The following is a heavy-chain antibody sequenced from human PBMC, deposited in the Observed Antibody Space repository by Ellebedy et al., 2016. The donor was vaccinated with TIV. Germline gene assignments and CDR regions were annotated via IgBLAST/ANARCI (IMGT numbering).Heavy chain of an antibody. V-gene: IGHV3-7*03. D-gene: IGHD1-26*01. J-gene: IGHJ4*02. CDR3: VRGAGSYHFDY. CDR2: IKEDGSLK. Sequence: GESLKISCAASDFAFETDWMSWVRQAPGKGLELVAKIKEDGSLKYYVDAVKGRFAISRDNARNSLYLQMNSLRAEDTAVYYCVRGAGSYHFDYWGQGTLVTV. CDR1: DFAFETDW.